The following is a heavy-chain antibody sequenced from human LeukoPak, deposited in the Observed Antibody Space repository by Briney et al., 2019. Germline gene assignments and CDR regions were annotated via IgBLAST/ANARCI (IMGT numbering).Heavy chain of an antibody. CDR3: ARDGGITGTVGWFDP. Sequence: GGSLRLSCAASGFTFSSYSMNWVRQAPGKGLEWVSSISSSSSYIYYADSVKGRFTISRDNAKNSLYLQMNSLGAEDTAVYYCARDGGITGTVGWFDPWGQGTLVTVSS. V-gene: IGHV3-21*01. CDR1: GFTFSSYS. D-gene: IGHD1-20*01. J-gene: IGHJ5*02. CDR2: ISSSSSYI.